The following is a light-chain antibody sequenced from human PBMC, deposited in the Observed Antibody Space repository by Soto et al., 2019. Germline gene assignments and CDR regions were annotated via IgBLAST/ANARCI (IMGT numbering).Light chain of an antibody. CDR3: SSYRTSSIVV. Sequence: QSVLTQPASVSGSPGQSITISCTGTSSDVGGYNYVSWYQQHPGKAHKVMIYDVNYRPSGVSNRFSGTKSDNTASLTISGLQAEDEADYYCSSYRTSSIVVFGGGTKLTVL. CDR2: DVN. V-gene: IGLV2-14*01. J-gene: IGLJ2*01. CDR1: SSDVGGYNY.